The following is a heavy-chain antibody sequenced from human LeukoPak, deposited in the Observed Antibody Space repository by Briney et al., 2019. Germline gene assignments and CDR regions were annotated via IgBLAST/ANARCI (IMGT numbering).Heavy chain of an antibody. Sequence: ASVKVSCKASGYTFTGYYMHWVRQAPGQGLEWMGWINPNSGATNYAQKFQGRVTMTRDTSISTAYMELSRLRSDDAAVYYCAREPNSGWYDYWGQGTLVTVSS. CDR3: AREPNSGWYDY. V-gene: IGHV1-2*02. CDR1: GYTFTGYY. D-gene: IGHD6-19*01. J-gene: IGHJ4*02. CDR2: INPNSGAT.